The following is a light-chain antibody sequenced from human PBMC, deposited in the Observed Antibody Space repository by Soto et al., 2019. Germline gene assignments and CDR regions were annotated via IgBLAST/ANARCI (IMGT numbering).Light chain of an antibody. J-gene: IGKJ4*01. CDR1: QSVSSN. CDR2: GAS. V-gene: IGKV3-15*01. Sequence: EIVMTQSPSTLSVSQGARATLSCRASQSVSSNLAWYQQKPGQAHRLLIYGASIRANGIPARFSGGGSGIAVTHSISRVPSDDFGVYDCQQDNNWRILTFGGGTQVESK. CDR3: QQDNNWRILT.